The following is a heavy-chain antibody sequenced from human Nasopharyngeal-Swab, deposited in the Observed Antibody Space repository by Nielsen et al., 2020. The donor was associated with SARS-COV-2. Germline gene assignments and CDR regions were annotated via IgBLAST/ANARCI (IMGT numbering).Heavy chain of an antibody. CDR1: GFTFSSYW. D-gene: IGHD3-22*01. V-gene: IGHV3-7*01. J-gene: IGHJ4*02. CDR3: ARSLYYYYDSSGYSL. Sequence: GGSLRLSCAASGFTFSSYWMSWVRQAPGKGLEWVANIKQDGSEKYYVDSVKGRFTISRDNAKNSQYLQMNSLRAEDTAVYYCARSLYYYYDSSGYSLWGQGTLVTVSS. CDR2: IKQDGSEK.